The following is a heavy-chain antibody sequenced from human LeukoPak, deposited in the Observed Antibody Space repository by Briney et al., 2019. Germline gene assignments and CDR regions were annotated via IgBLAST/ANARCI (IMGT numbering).Heavy chain of an antibody. CDR1: GGSISSYY. V-gene: IGHV4-59*12. D-gene: IGHD6-13*01. CDR3: ARGVGGSSWPFDY. Sequence: PSETLSLTCTVSGGSISSYYWSWIRQPPGKGLEWIGYIYYSGSTNYNPSLKSRVTISVDTSKNQFSLKLSSVTPEDTAVYYCARGVGGSSWPFDYWGQGTLVTVSS. J-gene: IGHJ4*02. CDR2: IYYSGST.